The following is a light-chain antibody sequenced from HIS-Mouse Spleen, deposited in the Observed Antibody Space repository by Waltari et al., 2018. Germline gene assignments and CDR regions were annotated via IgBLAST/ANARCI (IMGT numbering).Light chain of an antibody. Sequence: DIQMTQSPSTLSASVGDRVTITCRASQSISSWLAWYQQKPGKAPKLLIYKASSLERGVPSRFSGSGSGTEFTLTISSLQPDDFATYYCQQYNSYSPKYTFGQGTKLEIK. CDR2: KAS. J-gene: IGKJ2*01. CDR1: QSISSW. CDR3: QQYNSYSPKYT. V-gene: IGKV1-5*03.